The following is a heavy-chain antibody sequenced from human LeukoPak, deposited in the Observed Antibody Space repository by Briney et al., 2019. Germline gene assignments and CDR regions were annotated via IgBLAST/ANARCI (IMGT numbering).Heavy chain of an antibody. J-gene: IGHJ4*02. CDR2: IYSGGST. CDR1: GFTVSSNY. D-gene: IGHD5-24*01. Sequence: PGGSLRLSCAASGFTVSSNYMSWVRHARGKGLEWVSVIYSGGSTYNADSVKGRFTISRDNSKNTLYLQMNSLRADDTAVYYCARGALQLNFDYWGQGTLVTVSS. V-gene: IGHV3-66*01. CDR3: ARGALQLNFDY.